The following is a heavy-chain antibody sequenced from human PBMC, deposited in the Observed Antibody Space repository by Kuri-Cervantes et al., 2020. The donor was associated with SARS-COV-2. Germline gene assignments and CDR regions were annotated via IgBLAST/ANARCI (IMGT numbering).Heavy chain of an antibody. CDR1: GFTFSNYG. D-gene: IGHD2-8*01. J-gene: IGHJ4*02. CDR3: AKDRVGVHDF. Sequence: GESLKISCAASGFTFSNYGMHWVRQAPGKGLEWVAVISYDGSDRYYADSVKGRFTISRDNSKNTLYLQMNSLRAEDTAVYYCAKDRVGVHDFWGQGTLVTVSS. V-gene: IGHV3-30*18. CDR2: ISYDGSDR.